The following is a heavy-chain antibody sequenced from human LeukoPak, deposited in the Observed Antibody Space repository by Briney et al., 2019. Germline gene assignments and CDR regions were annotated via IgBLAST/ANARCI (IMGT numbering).Heavy chain of an antibody. CDR3: ARDRDNVAGTRGYFDY. CDR2: ISGSSSYI. V-gene: IGHV3-21*01. CDR1: GFTFSSYS. Sequence: GGSLRLSCAASGFTFSSYSMNWVRQAPGKGLEWVSCISGSSSYIYSADSVKGRFAISRHNAKNSLYLQMNSLRAEDTAVYCCARDRDNVAGTRGYFDYWGQGTLVTVSS. J-gene: IGHJ4*02. D-gene: IGHD6-19*01.